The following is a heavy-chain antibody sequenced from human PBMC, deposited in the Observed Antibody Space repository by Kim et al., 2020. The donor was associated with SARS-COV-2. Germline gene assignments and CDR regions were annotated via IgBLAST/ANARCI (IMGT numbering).Heavy chain of an antibody. Sequence: VKGRFNISRDKSKNTVYLQMNRLGAEDTALYYCAKGVNCAWTFYYYAMDVWGQGTTVTVSS. V-gene: IGHV3-23*01. J-gene: IGHJ6*02. D-gene: IGHD1-20*01. CDR3: AKGVNCAWTFYYYAMDV.